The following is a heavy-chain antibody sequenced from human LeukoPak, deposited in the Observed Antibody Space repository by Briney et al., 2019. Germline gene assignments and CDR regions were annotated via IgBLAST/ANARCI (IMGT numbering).Heavy chain of an antibody. CDR3: AKEYSGSFH. V-gene: IGHV3-9*01. D-gene: IGHD1-26*01. Sequence: GGSLRLSCAASGFIFDDYAMHWVRQAPGKGLEWVSGISWNSGSIGYADSVKGRFTISRDNAKNSLYLQMNSLRAEDTALYYCAKEYSGSFHWGQGTLVTVSS. CDR1: GFIFDDYA. J-gene: IGHJ4*02. CDR2: ISWNSGSI.